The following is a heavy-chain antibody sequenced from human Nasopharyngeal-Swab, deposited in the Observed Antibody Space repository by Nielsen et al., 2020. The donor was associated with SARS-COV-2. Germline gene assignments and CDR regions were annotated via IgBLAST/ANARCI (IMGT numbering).Heavy chain of an antibody. V-gene: IGHV3-11*06. CDR2: ISGKSTYT. J-gene: IGHJ4*02. D-gene: IGHD1-14*01. Sequence: WIRQPPGKGLEWISYISGKSTYTSYADSVKGRFTISRDNVKKSLYLQMNSLRAEDTAVYYCARETGDYWGQGILVTVSP. CDR3: ARETGDY.